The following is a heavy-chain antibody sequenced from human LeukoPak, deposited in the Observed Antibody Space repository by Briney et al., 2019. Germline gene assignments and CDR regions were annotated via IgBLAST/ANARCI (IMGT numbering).Heavy chain of an antibody. D-gene: IGHD4-17*01. J-gene: IGHJ4*02. CDR1: GFTFSNYS. V-gene: IGHV3-21*04. Sequence: GGSLRLSCAASGFTFSNYSMNWVRQAPGKGLEWVSSIGTTGSYIFYADSVKGRFTISRDNAKNTLYLQMNSLRAEDTAVYYCARGLRAVTHYFDYWGQGTLVTVSS. CDR2: IGTTGSYI. CDR3: ARGLRAVTHYFDY.